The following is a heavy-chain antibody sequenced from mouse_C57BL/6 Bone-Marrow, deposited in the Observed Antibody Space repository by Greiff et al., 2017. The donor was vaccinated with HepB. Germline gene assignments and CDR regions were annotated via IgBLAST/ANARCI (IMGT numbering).Heavy chain of an antibody. V-gene: IGHV3-8*01. Sequence: VQLKQSGPGLAKPSQTLSLTCSVTGYSITSDYWNWIRKFPGNKLEYMGYISYSGSTYYNPSLKSRISITRDTSKNQYYLQLNSVTTEDTATYCCARLGGYFLYWYFDVWGTGTTVTVSS. J-gene: IGHJ1*03. CDR2: ISYSGST. CDR1: GYSITSDY. D-gene: IGHD2-3*01. CDR3: ARLGGYFLYWYFDV.